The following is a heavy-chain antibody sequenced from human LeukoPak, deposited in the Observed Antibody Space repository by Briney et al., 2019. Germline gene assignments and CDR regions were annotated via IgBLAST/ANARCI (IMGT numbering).Heavy chain of an antibody. D-gene: IGHD1-26*01. CDR1: GGSISSYY. Sequence: SETLSLTCTVSGGSISSYYWSWIRPPAGKGLEWIGRIYTSGRTNYNPSLKSRVTMSVDTSKNQFSLKLSSVTAADTAVYYCARDTVGATNYYYYYYMDVWGKGTTVTVSS. CDR3: ARDTVGATNYYYYYYMDV. J-gene: IGHJ6*03. CDR2: IYTSGRT. V-gene: IGHV4-4*07.